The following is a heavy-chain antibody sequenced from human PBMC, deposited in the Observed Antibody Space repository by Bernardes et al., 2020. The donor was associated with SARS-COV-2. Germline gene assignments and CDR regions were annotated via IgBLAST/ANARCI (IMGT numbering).Heavy chain of an antibody. J-gene: IGHJ4*02. D-gene: IGHD2-2*01. Sequence: GSLRLSCAASGFTVSNNYMSWVRQAPGRGLEWVSIIYTGGSTYYADSVKGRFTISRHISENTLYLQMDSLRPDDTALYYCARAHEANQIDQWGQGTLVTVSS. CDR3: ARAHEANQIDQ. V-gene: IGHV3-53*04. CDR2: IYTGGST. CDR1: GFTVSNNY.